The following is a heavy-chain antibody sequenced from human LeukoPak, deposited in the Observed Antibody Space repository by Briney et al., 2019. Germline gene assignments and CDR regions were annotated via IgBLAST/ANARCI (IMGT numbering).Heavy chain of an antibody. V-gene: IGHV3-53*01. J-gene: IGHJ5*02. Sequence: PGGSLRLSCAASGFTVSSNYMSWVRQAPGKGLEWVSVIYSGGSTYYADSVKGRFTISRDNSKNTLYLQMNSLRAEDTAVYYCTRIVVVPAAYNWFDPWGQGTLVTVSS. CDR1: GFTVSSNY. D-gene: IGHD2-2*01. CDR3: TRIVVVPAAYNWFDP. CDR2: IYSGGST.